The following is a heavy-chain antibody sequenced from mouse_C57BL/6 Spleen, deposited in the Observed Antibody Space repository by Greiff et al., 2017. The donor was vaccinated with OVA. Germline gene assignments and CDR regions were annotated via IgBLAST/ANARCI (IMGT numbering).Heavy chain of an antibody. CDR2: INPGSGGT. J-gene: IGHJ2*01. V-gene: IGHV1-54*01. D-gene: IGHD1-2*01. Sequence: LVESGAELVRPGTSVKVSCKASGYAFTNYLIEWVKQRPGQGLEWIGVINPGSGGTNYNEKFKGKATLTADKSSSTAYMQLSSLTSEDSAVYFCARSRDYGPGYWGQGTTLTVSS. CDR1: GYAFTNYL. CDR3: ARSRDYGPGY.